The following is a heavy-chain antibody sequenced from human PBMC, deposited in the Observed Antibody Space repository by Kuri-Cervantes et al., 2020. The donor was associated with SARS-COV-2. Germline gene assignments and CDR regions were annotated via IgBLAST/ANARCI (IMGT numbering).Heavy chain of an antibody. D-gene: IGHD3-3*01. V-gene: IGHV1-2*02. CDR1: GYTFTGYY. CDR2: INPNSGGT. CDR3: ARVHFYDFWGGYNDY. J-gene: IGHJ4*02. Sequence: ASVKVSCKASGYTFTGYYMHWVRQAPGQGLEWMGWINPNSGGTNYAQKFQGRVTMTRDTSISTAYMELSRLRSDDTAVYYCARVHFYDFWGGYNDYWGQGTLVTVSS.